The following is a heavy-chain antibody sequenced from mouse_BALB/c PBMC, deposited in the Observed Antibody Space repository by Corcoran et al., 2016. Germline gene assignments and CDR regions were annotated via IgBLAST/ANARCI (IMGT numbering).Heavy chain of an antibody. Sequence: EVQLQQSGAALVKPGASVKLYCTASGFNIKDNYMHWVKQKPEQGLEWIGRIDTANGNTKYDPKFQGKSTITADASSNTAYLQSRSLASDDTAVYYCARENYGNSWFSYWGQGTLVTVSA. CDR3: ARENYGNSWFSY. D-gene: IGHD2-1*01. V-gene: IGHV14-3*02. CDR1: GFNIKDNY. CDR2: IDTANGNT. J-gene: IGHJ3*01.